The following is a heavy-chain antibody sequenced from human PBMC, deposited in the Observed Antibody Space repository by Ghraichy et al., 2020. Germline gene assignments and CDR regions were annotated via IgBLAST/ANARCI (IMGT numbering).Heavy chain of an antibody. J-gene: IGHJ4*02. D-gene: IGHD4-23*01. CDR1: GGSISSYY. CDR3: ARVSGYGGLFDY. Sequence: SETLSLTCTVSGGSISSYYWSWIRQPPGKGLEWIGYIYYSGSTNYNPSLKSRVTISVDTSKNQFSLKLSSVTAADTAVYYCARVSGYGGLFDYWGQGTLVTVSS. CDR2: IYYSGST. V-gene: IGHV4-59*01.